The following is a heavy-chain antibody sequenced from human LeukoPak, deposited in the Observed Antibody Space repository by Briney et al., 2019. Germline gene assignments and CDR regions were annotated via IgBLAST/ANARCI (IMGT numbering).Heavy chain of an antibody. J-gene: IGHJ4*02. V-gene: IGHV1-69*01. CDR3: ARGPIRLGELSSYFDY. CDR2: IIPIFGTA. CDR1: GGTFSSYA. Sequence: GSSVKVSCKASGGTFSSYAISWVGQAAGQGREWMGGIIPIFGTANYAQKFQGRVTITADESTSTAYMELSSLRSEDTAVYYCARGPIRLGELSSYFDYWGQGTLVTVSS. D-gene: IGHD3-16*02.